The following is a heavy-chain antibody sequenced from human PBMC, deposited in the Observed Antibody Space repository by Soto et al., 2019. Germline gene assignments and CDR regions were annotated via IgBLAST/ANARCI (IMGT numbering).Heavy chain of an antibody. J-gene: IGHJ6*02. CDR1: GGSISSSNW. D-gene: IGHD6-13*01. Sequence: ASETLSLTCAVSGGSISSSNWWSWVRQPPGKGLEWIGEIYHSGSTNYNPSLKSRVTISVDKSKNQFSLKLSSVTAADTAVYYCARDSGIAAAGTNYYYYGMDVWGQGTTVTVSS. CDR2: IYHSGST. CDR3: ARDSGIAAAGTNYYYYGMDV. V-gene: IGHV4-4*02.